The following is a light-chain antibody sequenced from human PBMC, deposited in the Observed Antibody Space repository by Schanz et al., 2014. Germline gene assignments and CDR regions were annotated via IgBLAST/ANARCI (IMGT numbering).Light chain of an antibody. J-gene: IGLJ2*01. CDR2: NVN. CDR3: SAYTSSSTLV. Sequence: QSALIQPPSVSGSPGQSVTISCTGTSSDVGSYDYVSWYQQHPGTVPKPMIYNVNSRPSGVPDRFSGSKSGNTASLTISGLQAEDEADYYCSAYTSSSTLVFGGGTKLTVL. V-gene: IGLV2-18*02. CDR1: SSDVGSYDY.